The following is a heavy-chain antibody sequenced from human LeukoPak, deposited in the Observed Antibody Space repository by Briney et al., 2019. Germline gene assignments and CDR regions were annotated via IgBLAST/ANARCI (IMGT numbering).Heavy chain of an antibody. J-gene: IGHJ4*02. Sequence: GGSLRLSCAASRFTFSNYEMKWVRQAPGKGLEWVSYISSSGSAIYYADSVKGRFTISRDNAKNSLYLQMSSLRAEDTAVYYCAGGRGWNDYWGQGTLVTVSS. D-gene: IGHD6-19*01. CDR3: AGGRGWNDY. CDR1: RFTFSNYE. V-gene: IGHV3-48*03. CDR2: ISSSGSAI.